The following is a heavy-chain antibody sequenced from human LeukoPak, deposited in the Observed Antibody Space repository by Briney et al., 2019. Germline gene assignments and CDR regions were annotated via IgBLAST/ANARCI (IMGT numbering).Heavy chain of an antibody. CDR2: IYYSGST. D-gene: IGHD5-12*01. V-gene: IGHV4-31*03. CDR1: GGSISSGGYY. J-gene: IGHJ4*02. Sequence: SQTLSLTCTVSGGSISSGGYYWSWIRQHPGKGLEWIGYIYYSGSTYYNPSLKSRVTISVDTSKNQFSLKLSSVTAADTAVYYCARGAYPGYGGYDDGDFDYWGQGTLVTVSS. CDR3: ARGAYPGYGGYDDGDFDY.